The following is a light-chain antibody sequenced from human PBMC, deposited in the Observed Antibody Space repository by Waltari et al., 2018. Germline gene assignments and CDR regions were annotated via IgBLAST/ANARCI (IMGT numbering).Light chain of an antibody. CDR1: QSIGNY. J-gene: IGKJ2*01. Sequence: DIQMTQSPSSLSASVGDRVTMTCRASQSIGNYLNWYQQEPGKAPNLLIYAASTLQGGVPSRFSGSGSGTDFTLTISSLQPEDFATYYCQKSYNTPYTFGQGTKLEIK. CDR3: QKSYNTPYT. V-gene: IGKV1-39*01. CDR2: AAS.